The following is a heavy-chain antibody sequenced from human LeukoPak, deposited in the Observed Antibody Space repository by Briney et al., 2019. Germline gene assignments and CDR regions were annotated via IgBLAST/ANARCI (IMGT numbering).Heavy chain of an antibody. D-gene: IGHD2-21*02. CDR3: AKDRLLNCRGDCYIFDY. Sequence: GGSLRLSCAASRFTISSYAMSWVRQAPGKGLEWVSGISGSSGSTYYADSVKGRFSISRDNSKNTLYLQVNGLRTEDTAVYYCAKDRLLNCRGDCYIFDYWGQGTVVTVSS. V-gene: IGHV3-23*01. CDR1: RFTISSYA. CDR2: ISGSSGST. J-gene: IGHJ4*02.